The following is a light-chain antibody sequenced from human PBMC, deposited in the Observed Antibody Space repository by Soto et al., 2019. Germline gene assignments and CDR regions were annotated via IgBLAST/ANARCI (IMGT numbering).Light chain of an antibody. Sequence: AIQMTQSPSSLSASVGDSVTITCRASPGIRNELGWYQQKTGKAPKLLIYAASTLQSGVPSRFSGSRSGTDFTLTINSLQPEDFATYYCQQFNKYPITFGQGTRLEIK. V-gene: IGKV1-6*01. CDR2: AAS. CDR3: QQFNKYPIT. CDR1: PGIRNE. J-gene: IGKJ5*01.